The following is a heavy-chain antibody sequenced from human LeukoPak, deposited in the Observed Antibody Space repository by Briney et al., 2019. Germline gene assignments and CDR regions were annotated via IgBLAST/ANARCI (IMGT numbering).Heavy chain of an antibody. D-gene: IGHD3-10*01. CDR3: VGWGSDES. J-gene: IGHJ5*02. Sequence: VGSLRLSCAGGFTFSDYSMNWIRQAPGKGLEWVSYISSSSSTVYYTDSVKGRFTISRDNAKRSLYLQMNSLRAEDTAVYYRVGWGSDESWGQGTLVTVSS. CDR2: ISSSSSTV. CDR1: GFTFSDYS. V-gene: IGHV3-48*01.